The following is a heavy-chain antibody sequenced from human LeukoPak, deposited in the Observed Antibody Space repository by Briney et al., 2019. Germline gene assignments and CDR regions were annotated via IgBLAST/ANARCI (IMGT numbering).Heavy chain of an antibody. D-gene: IGHD2-15*01. Sequence: SVNVSCTASGGTFSSYAISWVRQAPGQGLEWMGGIIPIFGTANYAQKFQGRVTITADESTSTAYMELSSLRSEDTAVYYCAREVGSPNWFDPWGQGTLVTVSS. CDR1: GGTFSSYA. V-gene: IGHV1-69*13. CDR2: IIPIFGTA. J-gene: IGHJ5*02. CDR3: AREVGSPNWFDP.